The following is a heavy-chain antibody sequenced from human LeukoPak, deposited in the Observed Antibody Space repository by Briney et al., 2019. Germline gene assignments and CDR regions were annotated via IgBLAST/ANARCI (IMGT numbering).Heavy chain of an antibody. CDR2: IIPIFGTA. CDR3: ARVHRWMGEIRLGDSASDI. CDR1: GGTFSSYG. J-gene: IGHJ3*02. Sequence: GASVKVSCKASGGTFSSYGINWVRQSPGQGLEWMGGIIPIFGTANYAQNFQGRVTITSDASRSTAYMELNSLKSDDTAMYFCARVHRWMGEIRLGDSASDIWGQGTMVIVS. V-gene: IGHV1-69*13. D-gene: IGHD1-26*01.